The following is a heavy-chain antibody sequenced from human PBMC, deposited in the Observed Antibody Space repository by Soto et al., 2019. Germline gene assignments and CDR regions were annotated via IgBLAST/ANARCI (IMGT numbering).Heavy chain of an antibody. CDR3: ARDFDAWNPHYYYGMDV. V-gene: IGHV4-4*02. Sequence: QVQLQESGPGLVKPSGTLSLTCTVSGGSISSHNWWIWVRQPPGKGLEWIREIYHSGITNYNPSLKSRISISVDKSKNLFSLKLSSVTAADTAIYYCARDFDAWNPHYYYGMDVWGQGTTVAVSS. D-gene: IGHD1-1*01. CDR1: GGSISSHNW. J-gene: IGHJ6*02. CDR2: IYHSGIT.